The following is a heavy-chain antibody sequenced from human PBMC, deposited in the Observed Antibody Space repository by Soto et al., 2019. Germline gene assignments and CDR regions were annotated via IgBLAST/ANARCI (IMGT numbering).Heavy chain of an antibody. Sequence: SETLSLTCTVSGGSISSYYWSWIRQPPGKGLEWIGYIYYSGSTNYNPSLKSRVTISVDTSKNQLSLKLSSVTAADTAVYYCARAAPGYSYGFDYWGQGTLVTVSS. CDR2: IYYSGST. V-gene: IGHV4-59*01. D-gene: IGHD5-18*01. CDR1: GGSISSYY. CDR3: ARAAPGYSYGFDY. J-gene: IGHJ4*02.